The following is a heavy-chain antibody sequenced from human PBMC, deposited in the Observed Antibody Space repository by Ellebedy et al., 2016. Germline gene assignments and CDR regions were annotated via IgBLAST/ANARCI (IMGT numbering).Heavy chain of an antibody. CDR3: ARARIDY. CDR1: GFTFGDFY. D-gene: IGHD1-14*01. V-gene: IGHV3-49*03. CDR2: IRNTVAGGTT. J-gene: IGHJ4*02. Sequence: GESLKISCTASGFTFGDFYMNWFRQAPGKGLEWIGFIRNTVAGGTTEYAASVKGRFTISRDDSMNSVYLQMNSLRAEDTAVYYCARARIDYWGQGTLVTVSS.